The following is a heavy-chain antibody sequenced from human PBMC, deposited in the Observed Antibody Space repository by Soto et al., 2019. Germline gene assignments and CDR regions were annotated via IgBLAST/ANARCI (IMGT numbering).Heavy chain of an antibody. J-gene: IGHJ4*02. CDR1: GYTFSAYY. V-gene: IGHV1-2*02. CDR2: INPKSGGT. D-gene: IGHD1-26*01. Sequence: ASVKVSCKTSGYTFSAYYMHWVRQAPGQGLEWMGWINPKSGGTLYAQKFQGRVTMTRDTSISTAYMELSSLRVEDTAVYYCAQAIVGPRGPFFWGQGTLVTVSS. CDR3: AQAIVGPRGPFF.